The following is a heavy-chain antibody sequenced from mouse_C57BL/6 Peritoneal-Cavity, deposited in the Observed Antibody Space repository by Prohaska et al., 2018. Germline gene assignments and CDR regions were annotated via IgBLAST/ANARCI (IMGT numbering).Heavy chain of an antibody. Sequence: EVKLEESGGGLVQPGGSMKLSCVDSGFTFSNYWMNWVRQSPEKGLEWVAQIRLKSDNYATHYAESVKGRLTSSRDDSKSSVYLQMNNVRAEDTGIYYCTRFAYWGQGTLVTVSA. CDR1: GFTFSNYW. J-gene: IGHJ3*01. CDR2: IRLKSDNYAT. V-gene: IGHV6-3*01. CDR3: TRFAY.